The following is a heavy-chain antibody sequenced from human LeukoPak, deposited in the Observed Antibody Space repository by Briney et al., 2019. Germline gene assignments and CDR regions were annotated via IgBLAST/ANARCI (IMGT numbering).Heavy chain of an antibody. CDR1: GFTFKSYG. CDR3: VRDRGTGTWYLDY. CDR2: IWFDGSNK. Sequence: GGSLRLSCAASGFTFKSYGMHWVRRAPGKGLEWVAVIWFDGSNKYYADSVKGRFTISRDNSKNTLYLQMNSLRAEDTALYYCVRDRGTGTWYLDYWGQGSLVTVSS. V-gene: IGHV3-33*01. D-gene: IGHD1-7*01. J-gene: IGHJ4*02.